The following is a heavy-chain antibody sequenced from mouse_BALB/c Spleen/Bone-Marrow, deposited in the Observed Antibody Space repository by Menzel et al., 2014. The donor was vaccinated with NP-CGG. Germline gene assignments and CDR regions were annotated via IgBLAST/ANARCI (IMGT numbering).Heavy chain of an antibody. V-gene: IGHV1-18*01. CDR1: GYTFTDYN. CDR3: AIYYYGSSYAMDY. Sequence: VQLKQSGPELVKPGASVKIPCKASGYTFTDYNMDWVKQSHGKSLEWIGDINPNSGGTIYNQKFKGKATLTVDKSSSTAYMELRSLTSEDTAVYYCAIYYYGSSYAMDYWGQGTSVTVSS. D-gene: IGHD1-1*01. J-gene: IGHJ4*01. CDR2: INPNSGGT.